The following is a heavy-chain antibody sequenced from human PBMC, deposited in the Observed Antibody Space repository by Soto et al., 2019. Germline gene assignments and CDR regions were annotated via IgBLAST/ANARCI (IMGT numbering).Heavy chain of an antibody. V-gene: IGHV1-18*01. CDR3: AREKFLGYCSGGSCYSAGGDFDY. D-gene: IGHD2-15*01. CDR2: ISAYNGNT. CDR1: GYTFTSYG. J-gene: IGHJ4*02. Sequence: QVQLVQSGAEVKKPGASVKVSCKASGYTFTSYGISWVRQAPGQGLEWMGWISAYNGNTNYAQKLQGRVTMTTDTSTSTAYMELRSLRSDDTAVYYCAREKFLGYCSGGSCYSAGGDFDYWGQGTLVTVSS.